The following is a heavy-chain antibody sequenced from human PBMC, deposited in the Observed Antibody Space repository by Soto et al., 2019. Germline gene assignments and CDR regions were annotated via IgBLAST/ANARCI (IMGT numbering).Heavy chain of an antibody. D-gene: IGHD2-21*02. Sequence: SVKVSCKASGGTFSSYAISWVRQAPGQGLEWMGEIIPIFGTANYAQKFQGRVTITADESTSTAYMELSSLRSEDTAVYYCATRINCGGDCYSGYYYYGMDVWGQGTTVTVSS. V-gene: IGHV1-69*13. J-gene: IGHJ6*02. CDR3: ATRINCGGDCYSGYYYYGMDV. CDR2: IIPIFGTA. CDR1: GGTFSSYA.